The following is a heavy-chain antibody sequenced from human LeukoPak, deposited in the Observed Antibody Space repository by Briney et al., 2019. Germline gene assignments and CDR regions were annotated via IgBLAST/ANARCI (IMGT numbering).Heavy chain of an antibody. Sequence: APVKVSCKASGGTFSSYAISWVRQAPGQGLEWMGGIIPIFGTANYAQKFQGRVTITADESTSTAYMELSSLRSEDTAVYYCARDHFAGPIAAPGDFQHWGQGTLVTVSS. J-gene: IGHJ1*01. CDR1: GGTFSSYA. CDR2: IIPIFGTA. D-gene: IGHD6-6*01. V-gene: IGHV1-69*13. CDR3: ARDHFAGPIAAPGDFQH.